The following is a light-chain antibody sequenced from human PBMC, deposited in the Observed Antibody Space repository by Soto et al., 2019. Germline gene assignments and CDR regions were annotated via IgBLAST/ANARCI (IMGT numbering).Light chain of an antibody. CDR3: GSYTTSSNYV. CDR2: DVS. V-gene: IGLV2-14*01. J-gene: IGLJ1*01. CDR1: ISDVGSYTY. Sequence: QSVMTPPASVSGCPGQSMTISCKRTISDVGSYTYVSWYQQYPGKAPKLMIYDVSTRPSGVSDRFSGSKSGNTASLTISGLRAENEADYYCGSYTTSSNYVVGTGTKVTVL.